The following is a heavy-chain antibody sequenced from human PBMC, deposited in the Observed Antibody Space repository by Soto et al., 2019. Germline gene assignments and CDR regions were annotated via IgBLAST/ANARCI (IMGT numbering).Heavy chain of an antibody. CDR3: ARGPTDYYDNSANYFLDY. CDR1: GYTFITYG. Sequence: QVQLVQSGAEVKKPGASVKVSCKASGYTFITYGVSWVRQAPGQGRDCLGWISTDNGNTRYAERLQGRVTMTTDTTTNTAYMELRNLRSDDTAVYYCARGPTDYYDNSANYFLDYWGQGTLVTVSS. V-gene: IGHV1-18*01. D-gene: IGHD3-22*01. J-gene: IGHJ4*02. CDR2: ISTDNGNT.